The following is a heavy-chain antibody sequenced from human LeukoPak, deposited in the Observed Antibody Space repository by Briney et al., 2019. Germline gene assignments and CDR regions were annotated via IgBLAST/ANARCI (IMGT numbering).Heavy chain of an antibody. CDR2: ISAYNGNT. J-gene: IGHJ4*02. V-gene: IGHV1-18*01. CDR1: GYTFTSYG. CDR3: ARDRKVGATSWRTDY. Sequence: ASVRVSCMASGYTFTSYGISWVRQAPGQGLEWMGCISAYNGNTNYAQKLQGRVTMTTDTSTSTAYMELRSLTSDDTAVYYCARDRKVGATSWRTDYWGQGTLATVSS. D-gene: IGHD1-26*01.